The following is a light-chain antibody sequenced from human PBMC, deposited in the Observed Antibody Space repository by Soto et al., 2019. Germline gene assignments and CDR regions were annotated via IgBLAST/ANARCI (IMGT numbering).Light chain of an antibody. CDR3: QQYNNWPLTWT. J-gene: IGKJ1*01. Sequence: EIVLMQSPVTLSLSPLDGGTLXGRPSQSVGNKSAWYQHKPGQAPRVLIYDTSTRAAGIPARFSGSGSETEFTLTISSLQSEDFAVYYCQQYNNWPLTWTFGQGTKV. V-gene: IGKV3D-15*01. CDR2: DTS. CDR1: QSVGNK.